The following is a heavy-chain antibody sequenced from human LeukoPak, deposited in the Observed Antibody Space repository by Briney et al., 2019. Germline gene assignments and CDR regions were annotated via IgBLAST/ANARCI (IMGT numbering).Heavy chain of an antibody. V-gene: IGHV3-23*01. CDR2: ISGSGGST. Sequence: GGSLRLSCVASGFTFRRNWMSWVRQAPGKGLEWVSAISGSGGSTYYADSVKGRFTISRDNSKNTLYLQMNSLRAEDTAVYYCAKSSAAAGNGWFDPWGQGTLVTVSS. J-gene: IGHJ5*02. CDR1: GFTFRRNW. CDR3: AKSSAAAGNGWFDP. D-gene: IGHD6-13*01.